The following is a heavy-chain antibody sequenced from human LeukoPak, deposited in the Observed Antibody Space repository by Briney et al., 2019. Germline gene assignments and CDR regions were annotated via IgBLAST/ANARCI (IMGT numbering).Heavy chain of an antibody. CDR3: ARDFRGGTGGLDY. CDR1: GGSINSADYY. D-gene: IGHD3/OR15-3a*01. Sequence: SETLSLTCTDSGGSINSADYYWSWIRQPPGKGLEWIGHIYYSGSTYYNPSLQSRLTISLDTSKNQFSLNLNSVTAADTAVYYCARDFRGGTGGLDYWGQGTLVTVSS. J-gene: IGHJ4*02. CDR2: IYYSGST. V-gene: IGHV4-30-4*01.